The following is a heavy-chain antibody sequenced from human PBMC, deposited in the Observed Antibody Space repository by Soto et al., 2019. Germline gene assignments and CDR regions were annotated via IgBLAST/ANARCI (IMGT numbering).Heavy chain of an antibody. CDR2: LYSGGSS. CDR3: ARGGFCGSGSCYFFDS. V-gene: IGHV3-53*01. CDR1: GFSVSSNY. Sequence: EVQLEESGGGLIQPGESLRLSCVASGFSVSSNYMNWIRQAPGGGWEWVSSLYSGGSSYYADSVQGRFTISRDSSKNTVYLRMNSLRVDDTAVYYCARGGFCGSGSCYFFDSWGQGILVTVSS. D-gene: IGHD2-21*01. J-gene: IGHJ4*02.